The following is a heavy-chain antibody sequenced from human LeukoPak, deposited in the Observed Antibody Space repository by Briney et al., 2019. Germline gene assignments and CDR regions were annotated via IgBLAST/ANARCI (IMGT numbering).Heavy chain of an antibody. J-gene: IGHJ5*02. CDR3: ARLEFGGLYT. D-gene: IGHD3-10*01. CDR2: IYPGGSET. Sequence: GESLKISCKGLGYDFSTYWNAWVRQRPGKGLEWMGIIYPGGSETRYDPSFQGQVTISADKSISTAYLQWSGLKASDTAMYYCARLEFGGLYTWGQGTLVTVSS. CDR1: GYDFSTYW. V-gene: IGHV5-51*01.